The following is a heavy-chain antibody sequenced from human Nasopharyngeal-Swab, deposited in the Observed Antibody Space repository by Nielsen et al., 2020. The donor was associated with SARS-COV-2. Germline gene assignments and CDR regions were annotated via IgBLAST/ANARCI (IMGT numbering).Heavy chain of an antibody. Sequence: GGSLRLSCAASGFTFSSYSMNWVRQAPGKGLEWVSSISSSSSYIYYADSVKGRFTISRDNSKNTLYLQMNSLRAEDTAVYYCASTDYDFWSGYLYWGQGTLVTVSS. CDR3: ASTDYDFWSGYLY. CDR2: ISSSSSYI. J-gene: IGHJ4*02. V-gene: IGHV3-21*04. CDR1: GFTFSSYS. D-gene: IGHD3-3*01.